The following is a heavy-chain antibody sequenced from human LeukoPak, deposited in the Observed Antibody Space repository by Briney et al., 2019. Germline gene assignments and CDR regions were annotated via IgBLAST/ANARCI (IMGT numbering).Heavy chain of an antibody. CDR2: ISSSSSYI. CDR3: ARDLGYSSGPNY. Sequence: PGGSLRLSCAASRFTFSSYSMNWVRQAPGKGLEWVSSISSSSSYIYYADSVKGRFTISRGNAKNSLYLQMNSLRAEDTAVYYCARDLGYSSGPNYWGQGTRVTVSS. V-gene: IGHV3-21*01. D-gene: IGHD6-19*01. CDR1: RFTFSSYS. J-gene: IGHJ4*02.